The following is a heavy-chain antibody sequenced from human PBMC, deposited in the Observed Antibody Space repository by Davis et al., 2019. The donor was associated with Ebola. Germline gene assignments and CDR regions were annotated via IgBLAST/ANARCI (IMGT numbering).Heavy chain of an antibody. V-gene: IGHV3-15*01. J-gene: IGHJ4*02. Sequence: GESLKISCVVSGFTIADAWMHWVRQAPGKGLEWVGRIKSKADGGTTVYPSHVKGRFSISTDESRDTVYLQMSSLTIEDTAVYYCTTSVRSRLDHWGQGTLVTVSS. D-gene: IGHD2-2*01. CDR1: GFTIADAW. CDR3: TTSVRSRLDH. CDR2: IKSKADGGTT.